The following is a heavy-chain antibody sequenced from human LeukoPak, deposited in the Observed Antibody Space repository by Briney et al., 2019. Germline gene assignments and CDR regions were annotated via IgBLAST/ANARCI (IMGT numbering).Heavy chain of an antibody. D-gene: IGHD6-19*01. V-gene: IGHV3-30*02. J-gene: IGHJ4*02. CDR3: AIGKYTSGWYYFDY. CDR1: GFTFSSYG. Sequence: GGSLRLSCAASGFTFSSYGMHWVCQVPGKSLEWAAVIQYDGSNKDYADSVQGRFTISRDNSKNTLYLQMNSLRPEDTAVYYCAIGKYTSGWYYFDYWGQGSLVTVSS. CDR2: IQYDGSNK.